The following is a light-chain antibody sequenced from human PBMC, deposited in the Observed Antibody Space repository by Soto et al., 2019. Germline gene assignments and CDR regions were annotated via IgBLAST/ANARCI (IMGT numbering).Light chain of an antibody. CDR1: SGHSSYA. J-gene: IGLJ1*01. CDR3: QTWGTGIHYV. Sequence: QAVLTQSPSASASLGASVKLTCTLSSGHSSYAIAWHQQQPEKGPRYLMKLNSDGSHSKGDGIPDRFSGSSSGAERYLTISSLQSEDEADSYCQTWGTGIHYVFGTGTKVTVL. CDR2: LNSDGSH. V-gene: IGLV4-69*01.